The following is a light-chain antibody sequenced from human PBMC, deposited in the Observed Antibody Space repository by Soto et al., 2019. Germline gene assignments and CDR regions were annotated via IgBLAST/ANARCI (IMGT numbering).Light chain of an antibody. CDR1: RTDVADGYDY. J-gene: IGLJ1*01. CDR2: DVS. Sequence: QSVLTQLASVSGSPGQSIAISCTGVRTDVADGYDYVSWYQQHPGQAPQLIIYDVSNRPSGVSDRFSGSKSGNTASLTISGLQAEDEAEYYCTSYTSSTPFCVFGTGTKVTVL. CDR3: TSYTSSTPFCV. V-gene: IGLV2-14*03.